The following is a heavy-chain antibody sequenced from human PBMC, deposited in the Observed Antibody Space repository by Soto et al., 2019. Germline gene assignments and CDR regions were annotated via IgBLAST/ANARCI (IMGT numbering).Heavy chain of an antibody. V-gene: IGHV4-30-2*01. CDR1: GGSISSGGYS. CDR2: IYHSGST. CDR3: ARGYKGNFDY. D-gene: IGHD5-18*01. Sequence: SETLSLTCAVSGGSISSGGYSWSWIRQPPGKGLEWIGYIYHSGSTYYNPSLKSRVTISVDRSKNQFSLKPSSVTAADTAVYYCARGYKGNFDYWGQGTLVTVSS. J-gene: IGHJ4*02.